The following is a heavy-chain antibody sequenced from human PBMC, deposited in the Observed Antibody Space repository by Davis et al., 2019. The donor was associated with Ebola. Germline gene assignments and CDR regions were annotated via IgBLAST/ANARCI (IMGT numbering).Heavy chain of an antibody. CDR2: IYPGDSDT. D-gene: IGHD6-13*01. CDR3: ARHRYSSSWYSAFDY. Sequence: GESLKISCKGSGYSFTSYWIGWVRQMPGKGLEWMGIIYPGDSDTRYSPSFQGQVSISVDKSISTAYLQWSSLKASDTAIYYCARHRYSSSWYSAFDYWGQGSLVTVSS. J-gene: IGHJ4*02. V-gene: IGHV5-51*01. CDR1: GYSFTSYW.